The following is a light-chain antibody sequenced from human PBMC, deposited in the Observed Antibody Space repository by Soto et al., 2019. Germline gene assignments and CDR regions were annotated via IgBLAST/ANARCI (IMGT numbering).Light chain of an antibody. CDR1: QDIGND. J-gene: IGKJ1*01. CDR3: LQDYNNPRT. CDR2: TAS. V-gene: IGKV1-6*01. Sequence: IQMTQSPSSMSASVGDRVTITCRASQDIGNDLGWYQQKPGKAPRLLISTASTLESGVPARFSGSGSGTHFILTISSLQPEDFATYFCLQDYNNPRTFGQGTQVEI.